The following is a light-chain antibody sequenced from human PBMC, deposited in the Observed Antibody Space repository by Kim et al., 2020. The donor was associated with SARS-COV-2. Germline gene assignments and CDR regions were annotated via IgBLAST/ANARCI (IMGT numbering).Light chain of an antibody. Sequence: QSITISCTGTSSDVGAYNYVSWYQQHPGKAPKLMIYDVSDRPSGVSNRFSGSKSGNTASLTISGLQAEDEADYYCNSYAGGSTAYVFGTGTKVTVL. CDR1: SSDVGAYNY. CDR2: DVS. J-gene: IGLJ1*01. V-gene: IGLV2-14*03. CDR3: NSYAGGSTAYV.